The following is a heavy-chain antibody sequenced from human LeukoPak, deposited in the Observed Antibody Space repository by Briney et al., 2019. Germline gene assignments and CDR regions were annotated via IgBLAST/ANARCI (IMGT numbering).Heavy chain of an antibody. CDR1: GGTFSSYA. V-gene: IGHV1-69*05. D-gene: IGHD2-2*01. J-gene: IGHJ4*02. CDR3: ARLGGYCSSTSCTNFDY. CDR2: IIPIFGTA. Sequence: ASVKVSCKAPGGTFSSYAISWVRQAPGQGLEWMGGIIPIFGTANYAQRFQGRVTITTDESTSTAYMELSSLRSEDTAVYYCARLGGYCSSTSCTNFDYWGQGTLVTVSS.